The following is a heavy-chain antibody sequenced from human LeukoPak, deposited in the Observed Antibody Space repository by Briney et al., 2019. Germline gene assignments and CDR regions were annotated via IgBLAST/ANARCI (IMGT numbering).Heavy chain of an antibody. CDR1: GGSFSGYY. J-gene: IGHJ4*02. V-gene: IGHV4-34*01. CDR3: ARGMGYYDSSGYPY. CDR2: INHSGST. Sequence: SETLSLTCAVYGGSFSGYYWSWIRQPPGKGLELIGEINHSGSTNYNPSLKSRVTISVDTSKNQFSLKLSSVTAADTAVYYCARGMGYYDSSGYPYWGQGTLVTVSS. D-gene: IGHD3-22*01.